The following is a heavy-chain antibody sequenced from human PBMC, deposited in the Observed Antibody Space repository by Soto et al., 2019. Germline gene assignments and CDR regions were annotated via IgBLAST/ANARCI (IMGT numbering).Heavy chain of an antibody. CDR3: ARKVGELDYSSSSDAFDI. D-gene: IGHD6-6*01. Sequence: SETLSLTCTVSGGSISSGDYYWSWVRQPPGKGLEWIAYIYYSGTTYYNPSLKSRVTMSRDTSKNQFSLKLESVTAADTAVYYCARKVGELDYSSSSDAFDIWGQGTMVT. J-gene: IGHJ3*02. CDR1: GGSISSGDYY. CDR2: IYYSGTT. V-gene: IGHV4-30-4*01.